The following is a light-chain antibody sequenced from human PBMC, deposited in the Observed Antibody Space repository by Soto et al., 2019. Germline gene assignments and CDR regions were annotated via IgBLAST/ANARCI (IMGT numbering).Light chain of an antibody. CDR1: QSVSSN. CDR2: GAS. J-gene: IGKJ4*01. CDR3: QQYNNWPLT. Sequence: EVVMTQSPATLSVSLGDRATLSCRASQSVSSNLAWYQQKPGQGPRLLIYGASTRATGIPARFSGSGSGTEFTLTISSLQSEDLAVYSCQQYNNWPLTFGGGTKVEIK. V-gene: IGKV3-15*01.